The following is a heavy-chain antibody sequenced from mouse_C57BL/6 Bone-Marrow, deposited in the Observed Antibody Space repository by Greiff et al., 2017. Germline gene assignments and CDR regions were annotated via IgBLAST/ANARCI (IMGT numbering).Heavy chain of an antibody. Sequence: QVQLQQSGAELVRPGASVTLSCKASGYTFTDYEMHWVKQTPVHGLEWIGAIDPETGGTAYNQKFKGKAILTADKSSSTAYMELRSLTSEDSAVYYGTREDESYYVWFDYGGRGTLVTVSA. D-gene: IGHD1-1*01. V-gene: IGHV1-15*01. CDR3: TREDESYYVWFDY. J-gene: IGHJ3*01. CDR1: GYTFTDYE. CDR2: IDPETGGT.